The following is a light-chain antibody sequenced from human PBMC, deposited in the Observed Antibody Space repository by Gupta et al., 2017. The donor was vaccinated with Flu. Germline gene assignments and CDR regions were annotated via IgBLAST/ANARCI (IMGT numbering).Light chain of an antibody. Sequence: DIHLTQSPSSLSASVGDRVTITCQASQNIRNSVNWYQQKPGKAPKLLMYEADKMEKGVPSRFRGGGFGTEFTLTIDRLQPEDIATYYCQQYQNATLTFGAGTTV. J-gene: IGKJ4*01. V-gene: IGKV1-33*01. CDR3: QQYQNATLT. CDR2: EAD. CDR1: QNIRNS.